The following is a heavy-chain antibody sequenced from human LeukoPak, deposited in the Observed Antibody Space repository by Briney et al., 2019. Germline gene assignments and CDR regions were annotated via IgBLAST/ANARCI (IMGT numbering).Heavy chain of an antibody. D-gene: IGHD3-10*01. CDR3: ARSGAGGAFDM. J-gene: IGHJ3*02. Sequence: GGSLRLSCAASGFPFSSYWMHWVRQAPGKGLLWVSRIYNDESRTTYADSVKGRFTISGDNAKNTLFLQMNSLTAEDTAVYYCARSGAGGAFDMWGRGTMVTASS. V-gene: IGHV3-74*01. CDR1: GFPFSSYW. CDR2: IYNDESRT.